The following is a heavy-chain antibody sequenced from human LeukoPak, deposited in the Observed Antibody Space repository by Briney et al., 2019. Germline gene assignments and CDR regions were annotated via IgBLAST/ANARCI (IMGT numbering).Heavy chain of an antibody. Sequence: GGSLRLSCAASGFTLNNAWMSWVRQAPGKGLEWVSFISSTSSYIYYADSMKGRFTISRDNAKNSLYLQMNSLRAEDTAVYYCARALWSGPVYYGMDVWGQGTTVTVSS. CDR2: ISSTSSYI. CDR1: GFTLNNAW. V-gene: IGHV3-21*01. J-gene: IGHJ6*02. CDR3: ARALWSGPVYYGMDV. D-gene: IGHD3-10*01.